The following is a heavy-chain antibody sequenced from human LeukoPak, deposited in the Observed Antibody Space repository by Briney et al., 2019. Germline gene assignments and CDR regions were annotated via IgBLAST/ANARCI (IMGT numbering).Heavy chain of an antibody. D-gene: IGHD3-10*01. V-gene: IGHV3-74*01. J-gene: IGHJ3*02. Sequence: PGGSLRLSCAASGFTFSTYCMRWVRQVPGKGLVWVSSTSSGGSSTHYADSVKGRFTISRDNVKNTLYLQVNSLRAEDTAVYYCARVHYNAFDIWGQGTMVTVSS. CDR2: TSSGGSST. CDR1: GFTFSTYC. CDR3: ARVHYNAFDI.